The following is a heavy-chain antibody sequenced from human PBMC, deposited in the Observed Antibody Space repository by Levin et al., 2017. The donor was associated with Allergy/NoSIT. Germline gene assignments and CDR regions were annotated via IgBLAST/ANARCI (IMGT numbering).Heavy chain of an antibody. J-gene: IGHJ3*02. V-gene: IGHV3-48*02. CDR1: GFPFSSYS. Sequence: LSLTCAASGFPFSSYSMNWVRQAPGKGLEWVSYISSSSSTIYYADSVKGRFTISRDNAKNSLYLQMNSLRDEDTAVYYCARVSGSYPTDAFDIWGQGTMVTVSS. CDR2: ISSSSSTI. CDR3: ARVSGSYPTDAFDI. D-gene: IGHD1-26*01.